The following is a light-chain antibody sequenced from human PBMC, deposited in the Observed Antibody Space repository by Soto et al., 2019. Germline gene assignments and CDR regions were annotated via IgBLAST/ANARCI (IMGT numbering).Light chain of an antibody. CDR1: QSISSW. CDR3: QQYNSWLT. J-gene: IGKJ4*01. V-gene: IGKV1-5*01. CDR2: DAS. Sequence: DIQMTQSPSTLSASVGDRVTITCRASQSISSWLAWYQQKPGKAPKLLIYDASSLESAVPSRFSGSGSGTEFTLTISSLQPDDFATYYCQQYNSWLTFGGGTKVEIK.